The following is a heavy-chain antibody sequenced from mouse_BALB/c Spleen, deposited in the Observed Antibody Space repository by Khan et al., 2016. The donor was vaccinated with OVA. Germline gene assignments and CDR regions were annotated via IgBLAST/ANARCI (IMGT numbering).Heavy chain of an antibody. V-gene: IGHV1S136*01. D-gene: IGHD1-1*01. CDR2: INPYNDGT. CDR3: AGDYGSSFWFAY. Sequence: VQLQQSGPELVKPGASVKMSCKASGYTFTNYIIHWVKQKPGQGLEWIGYINPYNDGTKYNEKFKGKSTLTSDKSSSTAYMELRGLTSEDSAAYYCAGDYGSSFWFAYWGQGTLVTVSA. J-gene: IGHJ3*01. CDR1: GYTFTNYI.